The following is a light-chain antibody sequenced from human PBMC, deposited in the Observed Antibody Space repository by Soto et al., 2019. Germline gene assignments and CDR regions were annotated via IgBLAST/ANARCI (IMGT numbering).Light chain of an antibody. CDR1: QSVSSY. CDR2: DAS. Sequence: PGERATLSCRASQSVSSYLAWYQQKPGQAPRLLIYDASNRATGIPARFSGSGSGTDFTLTISSLEPEDFALYYCQQRGNWPSFGGGTKVDIK. V-gene: IGKV3-11*01. J-gene: IGKJ4*01. CDR3: QQRGNWPS.